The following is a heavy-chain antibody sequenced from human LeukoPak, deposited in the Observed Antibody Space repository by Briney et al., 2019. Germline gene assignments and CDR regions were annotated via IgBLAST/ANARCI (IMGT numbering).Heavy chain of an antibody. V-gene: IGHV3-33*01. J-gene: IGHJ6*04. D-gene: IGHD1-26*01. CDR1: GFTFSSYG. Sequence: PGRSLRLSCAASGFTFSSYGMHWVRQAPGKGLEWVAVIWYDGSNKYYADSVKGRFTISRDNSKNTLYLQMNSLRAEDTAVYYCAMMGGTMSVWGKGTTVTVSS. CDR3: AMMGGTMSV. CDR2: IWYDGSNK.